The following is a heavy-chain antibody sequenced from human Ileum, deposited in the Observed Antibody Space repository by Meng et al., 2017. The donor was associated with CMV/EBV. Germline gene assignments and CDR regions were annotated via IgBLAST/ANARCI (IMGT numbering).Heavy chain of an antibody. CDR2: IAGDGGEK. J-gene: IGHJ4*02. CDR3: ARYARLPAD. V-gene: IGHV3-7*01. D-gene: IGHD2-2*01. Sequence: RCCGASGLTFRSYWMGWVRQDPGKGLEYVAYIAGDGGEKYHVDSVEGRFTISRNNAKNSLYLQMNSLRAEDTAVYYCARYARLPADWGQGALVTVSS. CDR1: GLTFRSYW.